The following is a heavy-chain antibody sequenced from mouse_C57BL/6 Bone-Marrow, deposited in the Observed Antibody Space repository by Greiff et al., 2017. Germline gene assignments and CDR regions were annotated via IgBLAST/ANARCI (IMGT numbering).Heavy chain of an antibody. CDR1: GYAFSSYW. V-gene: IGHV1-80*01. CDR3: ARGIGLQRCYYFDY. D-gene: IGHD1-1*01. Sequence: VQLQQSGAELVKPGASVKISCKASGYAFSSYWMNWVKQRPGKGLEWIGQIYPGDGDTNYNGKFKGKATLTADKSSSTAYMQLSSLTSEDSAVYFCARGIGLQRCYYFDYWGQGTTLTVSS. CDR2: IYPGDGDT. J-gene: IGHJ2*01.